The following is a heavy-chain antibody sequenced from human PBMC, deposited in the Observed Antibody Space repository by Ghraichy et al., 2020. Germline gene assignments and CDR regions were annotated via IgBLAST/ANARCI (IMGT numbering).Heavy chain of an antibody. CDR2: ISGYSGVT. V-gene: IGHV1-18*04. Sequence: ASVKVSCQASGYIFNNYGISWVLQAPGQGPEWMGRISGYSGVTDYAQKVQGRVTMTIDTSTSTAYMELRSLTTDDTAVYYCARWRAAAGQNYFDSWGQGTLVTVTS. J-gene: IGHJ4*02. D-gene: IGHD6-13*01. CDR3: ARWRAAAGQNYFDS. CDR1: GYIFNNYG.